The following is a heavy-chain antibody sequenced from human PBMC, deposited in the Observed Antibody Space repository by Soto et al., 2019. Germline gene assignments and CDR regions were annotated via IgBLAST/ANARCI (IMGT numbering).Heavy chain of an antibody. Sequence: PSETLSLTCSVSGVSMSSHYWTWLRQPPGKGLEWIGYISYSGSTYYNPSLKSRVTISADTSRNQFSLKLSSVIAADTAVYFCARADPDASVGYWGQGTPVTVSS. J-gene: IGHJ4*02. CDR2: ISYSGST. CDR3: ARADPDASVGY. V-gene: IGHV4-59*11. D-gene: IGHD3-16*01. CDR1: GVSMSSHY.